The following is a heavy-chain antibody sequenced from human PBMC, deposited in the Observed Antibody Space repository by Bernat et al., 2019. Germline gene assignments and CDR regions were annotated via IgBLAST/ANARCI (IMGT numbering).Heavy chain of an antibody. Sequence: QVQLVQSGAEVKMPGAPVKVSCKASGYTFTGYYMHRVRQAPGQGLEWMGRINPNSGGPNYAQKFQGRVTMTRDTSISTAYMELSRLRSDDTAVYSCARVRCSSTSCYFPWFDPWGQGTLVTVSS. CDR3: ARVRCSSTSCYFPWFDP. CDR1: GYTFTGYY. D-gene: IGHD2-2*01. J-gene: IGHJ5*02. CDR2: INPNSGGP. V-gene: IGHV1-2*06.